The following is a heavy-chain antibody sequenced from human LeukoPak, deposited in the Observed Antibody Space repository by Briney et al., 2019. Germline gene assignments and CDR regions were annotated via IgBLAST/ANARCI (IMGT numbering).Heavy chain of an antibody. CDR3: AELGITMIGGV. CDR1: GFTFSSYE. CDR2: ISSSGSTI. V-gene: IGHV3-48*03. J-gene: IGHJ6*04. D-gene: IGHD3-10*02. Sequence: GGSLRLSCAASGFTFSSYEMKWVRQAPGERLEWISYISSSGSTIYYAESVKGRFTISRDNAKKSLYLQMNSLRAEDTAVYYCAELGITMIGGVWGKGTTVTISS.